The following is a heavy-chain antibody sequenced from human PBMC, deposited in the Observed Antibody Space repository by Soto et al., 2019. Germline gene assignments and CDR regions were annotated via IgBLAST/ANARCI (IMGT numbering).Heavy chain of an antibody. CDR1: GFTFSSYA. V-gene: IGHV3-23*01. CDR2: ISGSGGGST. CDR3: AKGPRLGYYDSSGYYPEPS. Sequence: GGSLRLSCAASGFTFSSYAMSWVRQAPGKGLEWVSAISGSGGGSTYYADSVKGRFTISRDNSKNTLYLQMNSLRAEDTAVYYCAKGPRLGYYDSSGYYPEPSWGQGTLVSVSS. D-gene: IGHD3-22*01. J-gene: IGHJ5*02.